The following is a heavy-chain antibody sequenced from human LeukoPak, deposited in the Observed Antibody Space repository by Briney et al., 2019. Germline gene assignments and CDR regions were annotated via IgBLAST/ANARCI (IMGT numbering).Heavy chain of an antibody. J-gene: IGHJ6*02. CDR1: GYTFTGYY. CDR2: INPNSGGT. CDR3: ARDPPTEEITISGVAYYYYGMDV. D-gene: IGHD3-3*01. V-gene: IGHV1-2*02. Sequence: ASVKVSCKASGYTFTGYYMHWVRQAPGQGLEWMGWINPNSGGTNYAQKFQGRVTMTRDTSISTAYMELSRLRSDDTAVYYCARDPPTEEITISGVAYYYYGMDVWGQGTTVTVSS.